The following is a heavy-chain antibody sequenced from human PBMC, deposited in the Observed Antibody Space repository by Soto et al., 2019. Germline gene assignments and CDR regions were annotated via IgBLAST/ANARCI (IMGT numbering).Heavy chain of an antibody. D-gene: IGHD5-12*01. J-gene: IGHJ6*02. CDR2: IYTRAST. V-gene: IGHV4-4*07. CDR3: AKDREEGYNFYYGMDV. Sequence: CHSYSVAEASVVSYGGSWIIQNAGKGLECIGGIYTRASTNDSPSCKGRVTLSVDTSENQVFLKLTSVAAADTAIYYCAKDREEGYNFYYGMDVWGQGATVPV. CDR1: EASVVSYG.